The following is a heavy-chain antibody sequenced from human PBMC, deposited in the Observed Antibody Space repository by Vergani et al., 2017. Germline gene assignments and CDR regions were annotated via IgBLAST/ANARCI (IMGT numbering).Heavy chain of an antibody. CDR1: GYSITNYW. D-gene: IGHD3-22*01. CDR3: ARDQRSTYYYDSSGYYTY. Sequence: VQLVQSGAEVKKPGESLKISCQGSGYSITNYWIAWVRQRPGKGLEWMGWINPNSGGTNYAQKFQGRVTMTRDTSISTAYMELSRLRSDDTAVYYCARDQRSTYYYDSSGYYTYWGQGTLVTVSS. J-gene: IGHJ4*02. V-gene: IGHV1-2*02. CDR2: INPNSGGT.